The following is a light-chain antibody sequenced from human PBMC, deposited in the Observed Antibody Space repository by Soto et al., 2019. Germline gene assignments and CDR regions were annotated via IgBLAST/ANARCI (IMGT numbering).Light chain of an antibody. J-gene: IGKJ2*01. CDR2: DAS. CDR3: QQYHSYNT. CDR1: QGISSY. Sequence: IPLTQSPSSLSASVGDRVTITCRASQGISSYLGWYQQKPGKAPNLLIYDASTLHSGVPSRFSGGGSGTDFTLTISSLQPEDFATYYCQQYHSYNTFGQGTRLEIK. V-gene: IGKV1-9*01.